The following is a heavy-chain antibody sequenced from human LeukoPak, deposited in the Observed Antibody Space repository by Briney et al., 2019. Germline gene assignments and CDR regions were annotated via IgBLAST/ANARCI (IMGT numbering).Heavy chain of an antibody. D-gene: IGHD2-15*01. V-gene: IGHV3-20*04. Sequence: RPGGSLRLSCAGSGLVFEDYGMAWVRQVPGKGLEWLAGINWNGVSAGYTDSVKGRFTISRDNAKNSLYLQLDSLRAEDTALYYCVRGQHCRRGICYGWNWSDPWGQGTLVIVSS. CDR2: INWNGVSA. CDR1: GLVFEDYG. CDR3: VRGQHCRRGICYGWNWSDP. J-gene: IGHJ5*02.